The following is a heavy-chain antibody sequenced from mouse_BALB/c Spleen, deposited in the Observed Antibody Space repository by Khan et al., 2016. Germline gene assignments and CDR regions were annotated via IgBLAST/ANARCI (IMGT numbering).Heavy chain of an antibody. CDR2: INPSTGYT. J-gene: IGHJ3*01. CDR3: ARWIYYYGSSDGWFAY. Sequence: QVQLKQSGAELAKPGASVKMSCKASGYTFTDYWMHWVKQRPGQGLEWIGYINPSTGYTEYNQKFKDKATLTADKSSSTAYMQLSSLTSEDSAFYYCARWIYYYGSSDGWFAYWGQGTLVTVSA. V-gene: IGHV1-7*01. CDR1: GYTFTDYW. D-gene: IGHD1-1*01.